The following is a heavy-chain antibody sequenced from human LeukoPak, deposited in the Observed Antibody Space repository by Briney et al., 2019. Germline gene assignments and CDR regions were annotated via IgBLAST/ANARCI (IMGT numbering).Heavy chain of an antibody. J-gene: IGHJ6*02. D-gene: IGHD2-15*01. Sequence: SGTLCLTCAVSGGSISSSNWWSWVRQPPGTGLEGIGEIYHSESTNYNPSLKSRVTISRDKPMSLFALKMSSVTAADTAVYYCARCQGGRLGRDVWGQGTTVTVSS. V-gene: IGHV4-4*02. CDR3: ARCQGGRLGRDV. CDR1: GGSISSSNW. CDR2: IYHSEST.